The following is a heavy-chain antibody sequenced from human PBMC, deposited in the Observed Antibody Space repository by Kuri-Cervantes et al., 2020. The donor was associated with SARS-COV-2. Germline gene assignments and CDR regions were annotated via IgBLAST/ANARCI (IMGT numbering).Heavy chain of an antibody. CDR3: ARGGRTRNSYYFDY. V-gene: IGHV4-61*02. CDR1: GGSSSSGSYY. D-gene: IGHD3-10*01. Sequence: LRVSCTVSGGSSSSGSYYWSWIRQPAGKGLEWIGRIYTSGSTNYNPSLKSRVTISVDTSKNQFSLKLSSVTAADTAVYYCARGGRTRNSYYFDYWGQGTLVTVSS. CDR2: IYTSGST. J-gene: IGHJ4*02.